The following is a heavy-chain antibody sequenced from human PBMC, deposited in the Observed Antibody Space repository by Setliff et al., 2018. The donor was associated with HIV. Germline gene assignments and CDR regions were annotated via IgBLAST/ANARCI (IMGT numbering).Heavy chain of an antibody. CDR1: GGTFSNYA. D-gene: IGHD3-16*01. CDR2: IIPIFGTA. V-gene: IGHV1-69*13. CDR3: ARGDMIAFGGIGPFDY. J-gene: IGHJ4*02. Sequence: ASVKVSCKASGGTFSNYAVSWVRQAPGQGLEWMGGIIPIFGTATYAQKFQGRVTITADESTSTAYMELSSLRSADTAVYYCARGDMIAFGGIGPFDYWGQGTLVTVSS.